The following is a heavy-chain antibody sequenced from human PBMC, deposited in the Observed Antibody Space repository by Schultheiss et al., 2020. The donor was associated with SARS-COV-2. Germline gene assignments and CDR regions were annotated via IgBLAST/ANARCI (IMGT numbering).Heavy chain of an antibody. Sequence: GGSLRLSCAASGFTFSSYWMHWVRQAPGKGLEWVSVIYSGGSTYYADSVKGRFTISRDNSKNTLYLQMNSLRAEDTAVYYCAWAYYYDSRQFDYWGQGTLVTVSS. CDR3: AWAYYYDSRQFDY. CDR1: GFTFSSYW. V-gene: IGHV3-66*02. D-gene: IGHD3-22*01. CDR2: IYSGGST. J-gene: IGHJ4*02.